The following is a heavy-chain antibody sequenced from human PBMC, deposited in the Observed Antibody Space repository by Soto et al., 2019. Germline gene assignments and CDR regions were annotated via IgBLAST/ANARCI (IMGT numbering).Heavy chain of an antibody. V-gene: IGHV3-23*01. CDR2: IYDSGGST. CDR3: AKDTDLDY. Sequence: EVQLLESGGGLVQPGGSLRLSCAASGFTFSSYAMSWVRQAPGKGLEWVSAIYDSGGSTYYADSVRGRFTISRDDSKNTLYLQMNSLRAEDTAVYYCAKDTDLDYWGQGTLVTVSS. J-gene: IGHJ4*02. D-gene: IGHD4-4*01. CDR1: GFTFSSYA.